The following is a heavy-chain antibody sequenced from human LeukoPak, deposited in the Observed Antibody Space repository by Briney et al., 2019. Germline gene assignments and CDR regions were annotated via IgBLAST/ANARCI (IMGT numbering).Heavy chain of an antibody. J-gene: IGHJ5*02. D-gene: IGHD4-11*01. CDR3: AKDDYSNPGGWFDP. Sequence: GGSLRLSCAASGFTFDDYAMHWVRQAPGKGLEWVSGLSWNSGSIGYADSVKGRFTISRDNAKNSLYLQMNSLRAEDTALYYCAKDDYSNPGGWFDPWGQGTLVTVSS. CDR1: GFTFDDYA. CDR2: LSWNSGSI. V-gene: IGHV3-9*01.